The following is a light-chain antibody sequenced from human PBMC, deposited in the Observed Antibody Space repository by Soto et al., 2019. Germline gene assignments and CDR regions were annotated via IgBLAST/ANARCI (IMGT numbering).Light chain of an antibody. CDR3: QQHNNWPQT. Sequence: DLQMTQSRSSLSASXXDRAXITCQASQSINSYLNWYQQKPGKAPKXXIYAASSLQSGVPSRFSGSGSGTDFTLTISSLQSEDFAVYCCQQHNNWPQTFGQGTKVDIK. J-gene: IGKJ1*01. CDR1: QSINSY. CDR2: AAS. V-gene: IGKV1-39*01.